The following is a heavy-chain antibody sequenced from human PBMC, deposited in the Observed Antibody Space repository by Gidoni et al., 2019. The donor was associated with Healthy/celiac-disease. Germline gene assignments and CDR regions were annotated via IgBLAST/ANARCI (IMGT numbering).Heavy chain of an antibody. CDR2: ISGSGGST. V-gene: IGHV3-23*01. D-gene: IGHD2-15*01. CDR1: GFTFSSYA. CDR3: AGGWWFDP. Sequence: EVPLLESGGGLLPPGGSLRLSCAASGFTFSSYAMCWVRQAPEKGLEWVSAISGSGGSTYYADSVKGRFTISRDKSKNTLYLQMNSLRAEDTAVYYCAGGWWFDPWGQGTLVTVSS. J-gene: IGHJ5*02.